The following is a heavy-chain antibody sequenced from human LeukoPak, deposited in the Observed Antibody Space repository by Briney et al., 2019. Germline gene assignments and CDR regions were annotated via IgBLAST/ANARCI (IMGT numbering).Heavy chain of an antibody. Sequence: AGASLMISCKGSGYIFTSYWISWVRQLPGKGLEWMGRIDPSDSYTNYSPSFQGHVTISADKSISTAYLQWSSLKASDTAMYYCARHRDNGFADYFDYWGQGTLVTVSS. D-gene: IGHD1-1*01. V-gene: IGHV5-10-1*01. CDR2: IDPSDSYT. J-gene: IGHJ4*02. CDR1: GYIFTSYW. CDR3: ARHRDNGFADYFDY.